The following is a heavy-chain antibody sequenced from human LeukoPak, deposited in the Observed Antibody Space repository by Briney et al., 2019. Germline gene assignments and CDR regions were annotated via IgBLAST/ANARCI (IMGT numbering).Heavy chain of an antibody. V-gene: IGHV4-39*01. Sequence: SETLSLTCTVSGGSISSSTHYWGWIRQPPGKGLEWMGSIHYSGSTYYNPSLKSRVTISVDMSKDQFSLKLSSVTAADTAVYYCARSYCSSSCYAVGAFDIWGQGTVVTVSS. CDR3: ARSYCSSSCYAVGAFDI. D-gene: IGHD2-2*01. CDR1: GGSISSSTHY. CDR2: IHYSGST. J-gene: IGHJ3*02.